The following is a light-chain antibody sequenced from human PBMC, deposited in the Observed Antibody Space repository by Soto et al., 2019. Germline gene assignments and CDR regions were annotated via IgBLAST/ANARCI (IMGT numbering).Light chain of an antibody. J-gene: IGKJ2*02. Sequence: EIVMTQSPATLSVSPGERATLSCRASQSVSSNLAWYQQKPGQAPRLLIYGASTRATGIPARFSGSGSGTEFTLTISSLQSEDFAVYYCQQYNNWHLGTFGQGTKLEIK. V-gene: IGKV3-15*01. CDR2: GAS. CDR3: QQYNNWHLGT. CDR1: QSVSSN.